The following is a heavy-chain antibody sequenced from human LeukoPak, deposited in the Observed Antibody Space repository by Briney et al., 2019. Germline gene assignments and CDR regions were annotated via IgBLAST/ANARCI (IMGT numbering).Heavy chain of an antibody. CDR1: GFTLSSYG. CDR2: ISYDGSNK. CDR3: ARDRRRTFDP. V-gene: IGHV3-30*06. J-gene: IGHJ5*02. D-gene: IGHD1-14*01. Sequence: GGSLRLSCAASGFTLSSYGMHWVRQAPGKGLEWVAVISYDGSNKYYADSVKGRFTISRDNSKNTLYLQMNSLRAEDTAVYYCARDRRRTFDPWGQGTLVTVSS.